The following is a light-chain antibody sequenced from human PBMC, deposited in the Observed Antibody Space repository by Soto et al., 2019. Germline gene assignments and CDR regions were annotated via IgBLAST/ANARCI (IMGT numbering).Light chain of an antibody. CDR3: QQFNNYPIT. CDR1: QGISSA. Sequence: AIELTQSPSSLSASVGDRVTITCRASQGISSALAWYQQKPGKAPKLLIYDASSLESGVPSRFSGSGSGTDFALTISSLQPEDFATYYCQQFNNYPITFGQGTRLEIK. J-gene: IGKJ5*01. V-gene: IGKV1D-13*01. CDR2: DAS.